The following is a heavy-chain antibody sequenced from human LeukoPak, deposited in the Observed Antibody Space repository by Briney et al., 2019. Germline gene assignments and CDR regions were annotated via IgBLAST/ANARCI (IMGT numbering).Heavy chain of an antibody. D-gene: IGHD2-15*01. CDR1: GFTFSSYE. CDR3: ARVSEARYCSGGSCYSGLLGAFDI. Sequence: GGSLRLSCAASGFTFSSYEMNWVRQAPGKGLEWVSYISSSGSTIYYADSVKGRFTISRDNAMNALYLQMNSLRAEDTAVYYCARVSEARYCSGGSCYSGLLGAFDIWGQGTMVTVSS. CDR2: ISSSGSTI. V-gene: IGHV3-48*03. J-gene: IGHJ3*02.